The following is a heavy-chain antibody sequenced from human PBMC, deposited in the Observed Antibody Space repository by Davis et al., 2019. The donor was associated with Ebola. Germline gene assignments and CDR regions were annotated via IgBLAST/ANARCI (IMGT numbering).Heavy chain of an antibody. J-gene: IGHJ6*04. V-gene: IGHV1-69*02. CDR3: ASRRGYSSSCGILGCYYYGMDV. D-gene: IGHD6-13*01. Sequence: AASVKVSCKASGGTFSSYTISWVRQAPGQGLEWMGRIIPILGIANYAQKFQGRVTITADKSTSTAYMELSSLRSEDTAVYYCASRRGYSSSCGILGCYYYGMDVWGKGTTVTVSS. CDR2: IIPILGIA. CDR1: GGTFSSYT.